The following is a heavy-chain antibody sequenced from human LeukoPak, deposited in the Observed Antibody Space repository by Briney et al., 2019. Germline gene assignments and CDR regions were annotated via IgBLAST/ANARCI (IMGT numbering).Heavy chain of an antibody. CDR3: ARGFPSVTIFGVVHFDY. CDR1: GNSLTEVS. J-gene: IGHJ4*02. CDR2: FDPEDDET. V-gene: IGHV1-24*01. Sequence: ASVKVSCKVSGNSLTEVSIHWVRQAPAKGLEWMGGFDPEDDETVFAEKFQGRVTMTTDTSTSTAYMELRSLRSDDTAVYYCARGFPSVTIFGVVHFDYWGQGTLVTVSS. D-gene: IGHD3-3*01.